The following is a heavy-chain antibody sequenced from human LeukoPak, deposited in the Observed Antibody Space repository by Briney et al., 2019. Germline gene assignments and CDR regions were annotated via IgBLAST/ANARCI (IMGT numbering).Heavy chain of an antibody. CDR3: ARAKGLGYYYGMDV. V-gene: IGHV3-7*03. D-gene: IGHD5-12*01. J-gene: IGHJ6*02. CDR1: GFTFSSYW. CDR2: IKQDGSEK. Sequence: PGGSLRLSCAASGFTFSSYWMSWVRQFPGKGLEWVANIKQDGSEKDYVDSVKGRFTISRDNAKNSLYLQMNSLRAEDTALYHCARAKGLGYYYGMDVWGQGTTVTVSS.